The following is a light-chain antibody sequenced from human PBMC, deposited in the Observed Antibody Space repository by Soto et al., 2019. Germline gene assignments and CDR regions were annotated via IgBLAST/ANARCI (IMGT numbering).Light chain of an antibody. Sequence: EIVLTQSPATLSLSPGERATLSCRASQSVSSYLAWYQQKPGQAPRLLIYDASNRATGIPARFSGSGSGTDFTLTISSLEPEDFAVYYCQQRSNWPGITFGQGTRLET. V-gene: IGKV3-11*01. CDR2: DAS. J-gene: IGKJ5*01. CDR3: QQRSNWPGIT. CDR1: QSVSSY.